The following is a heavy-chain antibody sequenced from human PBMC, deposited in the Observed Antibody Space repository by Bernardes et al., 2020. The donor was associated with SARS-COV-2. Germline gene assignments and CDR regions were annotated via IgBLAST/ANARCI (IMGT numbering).Heavy chain of an antibody. V-gene: IGHV1-2*02. CDR3: ARDLGGEYGGNSGSH. Sequence: ASVKVSCKTFGYTFIGYYMHWVRQAPGQGLEWMGWINPNSGGAIYAQKFEGRVTMTRDTSISTAYMVLSRLRYDDTAVYYCARDLGGEYGGNSGSHWGQGTLVTVSS. CDR1: GYTFIGYY. D-gene: IGHD2-21*02. CDR2: INPNSGGA. J-gene: IGHJ4*02.